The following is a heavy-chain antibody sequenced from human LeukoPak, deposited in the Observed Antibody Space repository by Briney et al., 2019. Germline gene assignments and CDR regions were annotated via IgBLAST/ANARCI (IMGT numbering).Heavy chain of an antibody. Sequence: GGSLRLSCAASGFTFSSYAMSWVRQAPGKGLEWVSAISGSGGSTYYADSVRGRFTISRDNSKNTLYLQMNSLRAEDTAVYYCAKLWVMITFGGVIDIEAPGASGDYWGQGTLVTVSS. CDR2: ISGSGGST. J-gene: IGHJ4*02. V-gene: IGHV3-23*01. D-gene: IGHD3-16*02. CDR3: AKLWVMITFGGVIDIEAPGASGDY. CDR1: GFTFSSYA.